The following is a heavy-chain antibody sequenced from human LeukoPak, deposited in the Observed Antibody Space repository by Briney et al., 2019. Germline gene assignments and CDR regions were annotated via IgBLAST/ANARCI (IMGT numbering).Heavy chain of an antibody. J-gene: IGHJ4*02. CDR3: ARDVAASAVYYFDY. V-gene: IGHV3-30*04. CDR2: IARDGKDK. CDR1: GFAFSSYA. D-gene: IGHD6-13*01. Sequence: GGSLRLSCAASGFAFSSYAMHWVRQPPGKGPEWVTVIARDGKDKHHADSVKGRFTISRDNSKNTLYLQMNSLRAEDTAVYYCARDVAASAVYYFDYWGQGTLVTVSS.